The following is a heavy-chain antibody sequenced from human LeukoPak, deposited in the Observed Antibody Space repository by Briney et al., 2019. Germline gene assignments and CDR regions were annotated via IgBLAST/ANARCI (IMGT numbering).Heavy chain of an antibody. J-gene: IGHJ4*02. CDR3: TTDRGMTARPIFDY. V-gene: IGHV4-59*01. CDR2: IYYSGST. CDR1: GGSISSYY. Sequence: SETLSLTCTVSGGSISSYYWSWIRQPPGKGLEWIGYIYYSGSTNYNPSLKSRVTVSVDTSKNQFSLKLSSVTAADTAVYYCTTDRGMTARPIFDYWGQGTLVTVSS. D-gene: IGHD6-6*01.